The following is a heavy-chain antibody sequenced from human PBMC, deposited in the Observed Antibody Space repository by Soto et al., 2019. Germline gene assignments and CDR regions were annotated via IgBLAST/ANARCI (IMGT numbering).Heavy chain of an antibody. Sequence: QVQLQQWGAGLLKPSETLSLTCGVYGGSLSGFHWNWIRQPPGKGLEWIGEINQSGTTNYNSSLKSRLTISVDTSKNQFSLNLTSVTAADTSVYYCARGRRVRGVTIRYDGMGVWGQGTTVTVSS. CDR1: GGSLSGFH. J-gene: IGHJ6*02. D-gene: IGHD3-10*01. CDR2: INQSGTT. V-gene: IGHV4-34*01. CDR3: ARGRRVRGVTIRYDGMGV.